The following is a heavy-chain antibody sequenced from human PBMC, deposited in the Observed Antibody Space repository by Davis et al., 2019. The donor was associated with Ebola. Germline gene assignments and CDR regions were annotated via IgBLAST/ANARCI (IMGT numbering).Heavy chain of an antibody. Sequence: PGGSLRLSCAASGFTFSSYSMNWVRQAPGKGLEWVSSISSSSSYIYYADSVKGRFTISRDNAKNSLYLQMNSLRAEDTAVYYCARKMYYYGSGSHRWVMDVWGKGTTVTVSS. D-gene: IGHD3-10*01. CDR3: ARKMYYYGSGSHRWVMDV. J-gene: IGHJ6*04. CDR2: ISSSSSYI. V-gene: IGHV3-21*01. CDR1: GFTFSSYS.